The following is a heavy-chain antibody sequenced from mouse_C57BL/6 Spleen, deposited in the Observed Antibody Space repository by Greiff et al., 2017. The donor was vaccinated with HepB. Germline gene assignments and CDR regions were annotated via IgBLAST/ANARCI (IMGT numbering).Heavy chain of an antibody. CDR2: ISDGGSYT. CDR1: GFTFSSYA. V-gene: IGHV5-4*01. D-gene: IGHD3-2*02. Sequence: EVKLVESGGGLVKPGGSLKLSCAASGFTFSSYAMSWVRQTPEKRLEWVATISDGGSYTYYPDNVKGRFTISRDNAKNNLYLQMSHLKSEDTAMYYCARDESGSQDARDYWGQGTSVTVSS. J-gene: IGHJ4*01. CDR3: ARDESGSQDARDY.